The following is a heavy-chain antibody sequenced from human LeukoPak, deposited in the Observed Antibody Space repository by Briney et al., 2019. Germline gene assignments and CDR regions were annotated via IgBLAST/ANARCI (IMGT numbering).Heavy chain of an antibody. D-gene: IGHD2-21*02. Sequence: ASVKVSCKASGYTFTGYYMHWVRQAPGQGLEWMGRINPNSGGINYAQKFQGRVTMTRDTPISTAYMELSRLRSDDTAVYYCASDSHIVVVTAIHRYFQHWGQGTLVTVSS. CDR2: INPNSGGI. CDR3: ASDSHIVVVTAIHRYFQH. V-gene: IGHV1-2*06. CDR1: GYTFTGYY. J-gene: IGHJ1*01.